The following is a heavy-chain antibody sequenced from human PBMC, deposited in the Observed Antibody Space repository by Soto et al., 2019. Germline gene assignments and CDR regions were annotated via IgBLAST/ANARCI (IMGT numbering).Heavy chain of an antibody. CDR3: AHRDRASGGLFDY. J-gene: IGHJ4*02. V-gene: IGHV2-5*02. D-gene: IGHD3-10*01. Sequence: QITLKESGPTLVKPTQTLTLTCTFSRFSLDTSGAAVGWIRQPPGKGLEWLSVIYWDDDKRSSPSLRSRLTITKDTSKNQVVLRMTNMDPADTGTYYCAHRDRASGGLFDYWGQGTLVTVSS. CDR1: RFSLDTSGAA. CDR2: IYWDDDK.